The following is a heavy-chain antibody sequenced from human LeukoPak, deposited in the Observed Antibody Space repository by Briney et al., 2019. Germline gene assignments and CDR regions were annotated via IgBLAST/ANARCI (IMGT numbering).Heavy chain of an antibody. CDR1: GYTFTSYG. D-gene: IGHD2-2*01. J-gene: IGHJ3*02. Sequence: ASVKVSCKASGYTFTSYGISWVRQAPGQGLEWMGWISAYNGNTNYAQKLQGRVTVTTDTSTSTAYMELRSLRSDDTAVYYCARDLNQYIVVVPADAFDIWGQGTMVTVSS. CDR3: ARDLNQYIVVVPADAFDI. CDR2: ISAYNGNT. V-gene: IGHV1-18*01.